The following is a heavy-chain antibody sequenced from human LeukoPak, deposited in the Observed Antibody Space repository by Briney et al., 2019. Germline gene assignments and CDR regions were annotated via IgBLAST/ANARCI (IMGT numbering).Heavy chain of an antibody. CDR3: AKDRGYCSGGSCSTGTGDFDY. J-gene: IGHJ4*02. Sequence: GGSLRLSCAASGFTFSSYGMHWVRQAPGKGLEWVAFIRYDGSNKYYADSVKGRFTISRDNSKNTLYLQMNSLRAEDTAVYYCAKDRGYCSGGSCSTGTGDFDYWGQGTLVTVSS. CDR1: GFTFSSYG. V-gene: IGHV3-30*02. CDR2: IRYDGSNK. D-gene: IGHD2-15*01.